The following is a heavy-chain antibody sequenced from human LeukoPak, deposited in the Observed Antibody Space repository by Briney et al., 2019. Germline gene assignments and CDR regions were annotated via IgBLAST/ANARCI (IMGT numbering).Heavy chain of an antibody. V-gene: IGHV5-51*01. D-gene: IGHD3-10*01. CDR1: GYSFTSYW. CDR3: ARRWFGELPTQYYFDY. Sequence: GESLKISCKGSGYSFTSYWIGWVRQMPGKGLEWMGIIYPGDSDTRYSPSFQGQVTISADKSISTAYLQWSSLKASDTAMYYCARRWFGELPTQYYFDYWGQGTLVTVSS. CDR2: IYPGDSDT. J-gene: IGHJ4*02.